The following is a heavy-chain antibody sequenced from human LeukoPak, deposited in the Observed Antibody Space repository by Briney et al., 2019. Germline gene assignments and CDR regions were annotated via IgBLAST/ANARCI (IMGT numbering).Heavy chain of an antibody. D-gene: IGHD4-17*01. CDR1: GYTLTGYY. J-gene: IGHJ4*02. CDR2: INPNSGGT. Sequence: ASVKVSFKASGYTLTGYYMHWVRQAPGQGLEWMGWINPNSGGTNYAQKFQGRVAMTRDTSISTAYMELSRLRSDDTAVYYCARAATVTTGVFDYWGQGTLVTVSS. CDR3: ARAATVTTGVFDY. V-gene: IGHV1-2*02.